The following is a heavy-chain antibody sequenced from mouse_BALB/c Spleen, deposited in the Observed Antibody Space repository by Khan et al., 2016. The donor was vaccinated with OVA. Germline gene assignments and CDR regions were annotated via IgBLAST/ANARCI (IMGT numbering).Heavy chain of an antibody. J-gene: IGHJ2*01. Sequence: EVQLVESGPSLVKPSQSLSLTCTVTGYSITSDYAWNWIRQFPGNKLEWMGFISYSGNTNYNPSLKSRISITRDTSENQFFLQLNSVTTEDTATYYCARVYGGDFDYWGQGTTLTVSS. CDR2: ISYSGNT. CDR3: ARVYGGDFDY. V-gene: IGHV3-2*02. D-gene: IGHD1-1*01. CDR1: GYSITSDYA.